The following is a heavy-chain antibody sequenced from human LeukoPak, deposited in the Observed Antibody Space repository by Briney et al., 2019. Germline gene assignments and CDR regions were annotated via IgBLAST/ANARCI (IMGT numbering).Heavy chain of an antibody. CDR1: GGSISSYY. CDR2: IYYSGST. V-gene: IGHV4-59*08. J-gene: IGHJ5*02. CDR3: ARQTLLITGKTKWPWFDP. D-gene: IGHD1-20*01. Sequence: PSETLSLTCTVSGGSISSYYWSWIRQPPGKGLEWIGYIYYSGSTNYNPSLKSRVTISVDTSKNQFSLKLSSVTAAATAVYYCARQTLLITGKTKWPWFDPWGQGTLVTVSS.